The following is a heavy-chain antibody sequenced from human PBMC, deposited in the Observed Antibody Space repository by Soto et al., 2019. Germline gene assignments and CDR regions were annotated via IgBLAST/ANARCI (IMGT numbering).Heavy chain of an antibody. J-gene: IGHJ6*03. CDR3: ARGKDDFWSGYYYYYYYMDV. D-gene: IGHD3-3*01. Sequence: SETLSLTCAVYGGSFSGYYWSWIRQPPGKGLEWIGEINHSGSTNYNPSLKSRVNISVDTSKNQFSLKLSSVTAADTAVYYCARGKDDFWSGYYYYYYYMDVWGKGTTVTV. V-gene: IGHV4-34*01. CDR2: INHSGST. CDR1: GGSFSGYY.